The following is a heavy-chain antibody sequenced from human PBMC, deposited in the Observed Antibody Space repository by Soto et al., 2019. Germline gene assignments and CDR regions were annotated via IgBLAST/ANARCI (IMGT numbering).Heavy chain of an antibody. CDR1: GGSISSYY. V-gene: IGHV4-59*01. D-gene: IGHD6-19*01. CDR3: ARVGWGMDV. Sequence: LALTCIVSGGSISSYYCSWIRQPPGKGLEWIGYIYYRGTTNYNPFLKSRVTISVDTSRNQFSLKLTSVTAADTAVYYCARVGWGMDVWGQGTTVTVSS. J-gene: IGHJ6*02. CDR2: IYYRGTT.